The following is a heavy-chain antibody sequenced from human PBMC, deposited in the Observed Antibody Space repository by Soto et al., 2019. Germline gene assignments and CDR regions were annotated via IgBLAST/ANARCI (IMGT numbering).Heavy chain of an antibody. V-gene: IGHV3-23*01. CDR3: AKDRFVAARLISWFEP. J-gene: IGHJ5*02. Sequence: EVQLLESGGGLVQPGGSLRLSCTASGFTFSSYAMGWVRQAPGKGLDWVSDISGSGGSTNYADSVKGRFTITRDNSTNTLFHHINRVRAEDTDVYYCAKDRFVAARLISWFEPWGQGTLVTVSS. CDR1: GFTFSSYA. D-gene: IGHD6-6*01. CDR2: ISGSGGST.